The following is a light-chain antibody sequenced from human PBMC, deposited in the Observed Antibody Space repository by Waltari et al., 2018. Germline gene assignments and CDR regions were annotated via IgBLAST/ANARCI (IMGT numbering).Light chain of an antibody. CDR1: SSDVGGYNY. CDR3: YSYADSYTWV. V-gene: IGLV2-11*01. CDR2: EVN. Sequence: QSALTQPRSVSGSPGQSVTISCSGTSSDVGGYNYVSWYQQHPGKAPNFIIYEVNKRPSGVPDRFAGSKSGNTASLTISGLQDEDEADYYCYSYADSYTWVFGGGTKLTVL. J-gene: IGLJ3*02.